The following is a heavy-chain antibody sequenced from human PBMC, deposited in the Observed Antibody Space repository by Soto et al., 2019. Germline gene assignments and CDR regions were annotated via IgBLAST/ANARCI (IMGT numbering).Heavy chain of an antibody. V-gene: IGHV3-48*02. Sequence: EVQLVESGGGLVQPGGSLRLSCAASGFTFSGYNMNWVRQAPGKGLEWVSYISSSSSTIYYADSVKGRFTISRDNAKNSLYLHMNSLRDEDTAVYYSARDRLSLDWYDVRAMDVWGQGTTVTVS. CDR3: ARDRLSLDWYDVRAMDV. J-gene: IGHJ6*02. CDR1: GFTFSGYN. D-gene: IGHD1-1*01. CDR2: ISSSSSTI.